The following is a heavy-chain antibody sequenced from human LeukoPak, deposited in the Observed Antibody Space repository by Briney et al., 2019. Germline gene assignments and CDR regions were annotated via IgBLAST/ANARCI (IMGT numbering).Heavy chain of an antibody. D-gene: IGHD3-22*01. CDR3: ARAHYYDSSGYNIDY. CDR1: GGSFSGYY. J-gene: IGHJ4*02. V-gene: IGHV4-34*01. CDR2: INHSGST. Sequence: SETLSLTCAVYGGSFSGYYWSWIRQPPGKGLEWIGEINHSGSTNYNPSLKSRVTISVDTSENQFSLKLSSVTAADTAVYYCARAHYYDSSGYNIDYWGQGTLVTVSS.